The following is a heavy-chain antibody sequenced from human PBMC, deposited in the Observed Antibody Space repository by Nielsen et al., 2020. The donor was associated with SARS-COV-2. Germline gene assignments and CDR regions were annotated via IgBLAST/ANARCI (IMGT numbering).Heavy chain of an antibody. CDR2: ISYDGSFD. J-gene: IGHJ4*02. CDR3: SREGDSPHLDV. V-gene: IGHV3-30*12. CDR1: GFRFRGYG. Sequence: GESLKISCATSGFRFRGYGMHWVRRAPGKGLEWVAVISYDGSFDKYGGAVKGRFTISRDNSKNTLYLQMDNLRVEDTAVYYCSREGDSPHLDVWGQGALVTVSS. D-gene: IGHD1-26*01.